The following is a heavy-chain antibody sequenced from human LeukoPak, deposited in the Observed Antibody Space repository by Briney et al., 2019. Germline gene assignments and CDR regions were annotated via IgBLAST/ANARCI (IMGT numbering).Heavy chain of an antibody. CDR3: ARLRGYSYNFDY. V-gene: IGHV1-3*01. CDR2: INAGNANT. J-gene: IGHJ4*02. CDR1: GYTFTSYA. Sequence: ASVKVSCKASGYTFTSYAMHWVRQAPGQRLEWMGWINAGNANTKYSQKFQGRVTITRDTSASTAYMELSSLRSEDTAINYCARLRGYSYNFDYWGQGTLVTVSS. D-gene: IGHD5-18*01.